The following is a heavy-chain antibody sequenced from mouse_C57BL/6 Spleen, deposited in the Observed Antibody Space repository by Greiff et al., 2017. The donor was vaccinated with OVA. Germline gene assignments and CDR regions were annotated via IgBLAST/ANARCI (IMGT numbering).Heavy chain of an antibody. CDR1: GFTFSSYA. D-gene: IGHD4-1*01. V-gene: IGHV5-4*01. CDR3: ARDGLAGKYFDY. Sequence: DVKLQESGGGLVKPGGSLKLSCAASGFTFSSYAMSWVRQTPEKRLEWVATISDGGSYTYYPDNVKGRFTISRDNAKNNLYLQMSHLKSEDTAMYYCARDGLAGKYFDYWGQGTTLTVSS. CDR2: ISDGGSYT. J-gene: IGHJ2*01.